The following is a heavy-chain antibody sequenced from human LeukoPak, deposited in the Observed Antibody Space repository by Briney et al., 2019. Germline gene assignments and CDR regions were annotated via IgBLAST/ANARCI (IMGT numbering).Heavy chain of an antibody. CDR3: ARAPPYCRSTSCYTGYYYYYMDV. J-gene: IGHJ6*03. Sequence: SETLSLTCTVSGGSISSYYWSWIRQPPGKGLEWIGYIYYSGSTYYNPSLKSRVTISVDTSKNQFSLKLSSVTAADTAVYYCARAPPYCRSTSCYTGYYYYYMDVWGKGTTVTVSS. V-gene: IGHV4-30-4*08. D-gene: IGHD2-2*02. CDR2: IYYSGST. CDR1: GGSISSYY.